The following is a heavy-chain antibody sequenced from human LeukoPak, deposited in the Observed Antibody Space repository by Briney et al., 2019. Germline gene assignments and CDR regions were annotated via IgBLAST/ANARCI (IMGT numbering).Heavy chain of an antibody. V-gene: IGHV1-18*01. Sequence: ASVKVSCKASGYTFTSYGISWVRQAPGQGLEWMGWISAYNGNTNYAQKLQGRVTMATDTSTSTAYMELRSLRSDDTAVYYCARDGRFLEWLLYPFDYWGQGTLVTVSS. CDR1: GYTFTSYG. CDR2: ISAYNGNT. D-gene: IGHD3-3*01. CDR3: ARDGRFLEWLLYPFDY. J-gene: IGHJ4*02.